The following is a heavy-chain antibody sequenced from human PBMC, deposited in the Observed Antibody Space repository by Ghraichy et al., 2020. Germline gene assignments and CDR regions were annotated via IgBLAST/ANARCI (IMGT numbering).Heavy chain of an antibody. J-gene: IGHJ6*02. CDR2: TYYRSKWYN. D-gene: IGHD6-19*01. Sequence: SQTLSLTCAISGDSVSSNSAVWNWIRQSPSRGLEWLGRTYYRSKWYNDYAVSVKSRITINPDTSKNQFSLQLNSVTPEDTAVYYCAREQWLAVYGMDVWGQGTTVTVSS. CDR3: AREQWLAVYGMDV. V-gene: IGHV6-1*01. CDR1: GDSVSSNSAV.